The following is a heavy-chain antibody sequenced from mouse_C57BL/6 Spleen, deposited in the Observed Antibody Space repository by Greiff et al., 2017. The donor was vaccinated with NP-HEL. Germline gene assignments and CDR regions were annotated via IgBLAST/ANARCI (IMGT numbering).Heavy chain of an antibody. D-gene: IGHD2-10*02. CDR3: ARGEYGNYYYAMDY. J-gene: IGHJ4*01. CDR2: IDPSDSYT. Sequence: VQLQQPGAELVRPGTSVKLSCKASGYTFTSYWMHWVKQRPGQGLEWIGVIDPSDSYTNYNQKFKGKATLTVDTSSSTAYMQLSSLTSEDSAVYYCARGEYGNYYYAMDYWGQGTSVTVSS. CDR1: GYTFTSYW. V-gene: IGHV1-59*01.